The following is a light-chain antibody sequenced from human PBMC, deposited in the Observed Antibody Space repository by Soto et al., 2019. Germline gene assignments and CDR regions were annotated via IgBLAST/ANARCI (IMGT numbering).Light chain of an antibody. CDR2: GVT. CDR1: QYDIGTYDY. CDR3: SSFTSNRIYV. Sequence: QSAVIQLTSVSRSYAQTITISYTGNQYDIGTYDYVSWYQQHPGRAPRLLIHGVTTRPSGISDRFSASKSGLTASLTISGLQPEDEADYYCSSFTSNRIYVFGPGTKVTVL. V-gene: IGLV2-14*03. J-gene: IGLJ1*01.